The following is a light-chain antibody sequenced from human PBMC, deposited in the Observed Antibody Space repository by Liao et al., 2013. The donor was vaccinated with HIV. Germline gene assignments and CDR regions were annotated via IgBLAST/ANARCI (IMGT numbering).Light chain of an antibody. CDR3: QVWDSSSDHSWV. CDR2: YDS. V-gene: IGLV3-21*04. Sequence: SYELPQPPSVSVAPGKTARVSCGGSNIGGKSVHWCHRKAGQAPVMVIYYDSDRPSGIPERFSGSNSGNTATLTISRVEAGDEADYYCQVWDSSSDHSWVFGGGTKLTVL. J-gene: IGLJ3*02. CDR1: NIGGKS.